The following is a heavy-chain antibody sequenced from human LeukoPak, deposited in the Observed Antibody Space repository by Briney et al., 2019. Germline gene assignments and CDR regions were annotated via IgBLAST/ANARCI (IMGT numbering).Heavy chain of an antibody. Sequence: GGSLRLSCAASGFTFSSYSMNWVRQAPGKGLEWVSSISSSSSYIYYADSVKGRFTISRDNSNNNLYLQMNSLRAEDTAMYYCEKDLGWELPAKAYWGQGILVTVSS. CDR2: ISSSSSYI. CDR3: EKDLGWELPAKAY. J-gene: IGHJ4*02. CDR1: GFTFSSYS. V-gene: IGHV3-21*04. D-gene: IGHD1-26*01.